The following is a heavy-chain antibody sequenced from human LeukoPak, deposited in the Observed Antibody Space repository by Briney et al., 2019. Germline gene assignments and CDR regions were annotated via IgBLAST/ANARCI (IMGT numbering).Heavy chain of an antibody. CDR1: GYSISSGYY. CDR2: IYHSGST. CDR3: ARDLRTLSEFDY. Sequence: MSSETLSLTCTVSGYSISSGYYWGWIRQPPGKGLEWIGSIYHSGSTYYNPSLKSRVTISVDTSKNQFSLKLSSVTAADTAVYYCARDLRTLSEFDYWGQGTLVTVSS. V-gene: IGHV4-38-2*02. J-gene: IGHJ4*02.